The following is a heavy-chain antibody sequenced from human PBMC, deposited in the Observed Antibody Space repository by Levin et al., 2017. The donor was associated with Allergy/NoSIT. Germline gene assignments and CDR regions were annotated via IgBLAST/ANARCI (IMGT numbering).Heavy chain of an antibody. CDR1: GYSFTNYW. Sequence: GESLKISCKGSGYSFTNYWIAWVRQMPGKGLEWMGVINPGDSDDRYSPSFRGQVTISADKSISTAYLQWSSLKASDTAMYYCARRAPHDFWSGYDYWGQGILVTVSS. V-gene: IGHV5-51*01. CDR3: ARRAPHDFWSGYDY. D-gene: IGHD3-3*01. J-gene: IGHJ4*02. CDR2: INPGDSDD.